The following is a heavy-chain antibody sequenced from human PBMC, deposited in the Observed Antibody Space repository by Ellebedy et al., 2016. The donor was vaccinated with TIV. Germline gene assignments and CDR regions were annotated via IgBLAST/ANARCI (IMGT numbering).Heavy chain of an antibody. J-gene: IGHJ4*02. CDR1: GFSFGSYA. CDR2: ISGSGGGT. CDR3: TKDTYGDYDY. V-gene: IGHV3-23*01. Sequence: GESLKISCAASGFSFGSYAMDWVRQAPGKGLEWVSTISGSGGGTYYADSVKGRFTITRDNSKNTLYLQMNSLRAEDTAVYYCTKDTYGDYDYWGQGTLVTVSS. D-gene: IGHD4-17*01.